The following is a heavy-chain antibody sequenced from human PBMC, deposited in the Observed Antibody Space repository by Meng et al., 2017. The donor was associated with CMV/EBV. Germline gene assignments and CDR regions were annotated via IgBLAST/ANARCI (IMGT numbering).Heavy chain of an antibody. CDR3: ATDKVGSIAALHY. D-gene: IGHD6-6*01. J-gene: IGHJ4*02. CDR1: GYTFTGYY. CDR2: FDPEDGET. V-gene: IGHV1-24*01. Sequence: ASVKVSCKASGYTFTGYYMHWVRQAPGKGLEWMGGFDPEDGETIYAQKFQGRVTMTEDTSTDTAYMELSSLRSEDTAVYYCATDKVGSIAALHYWGQGTLVTVSS.